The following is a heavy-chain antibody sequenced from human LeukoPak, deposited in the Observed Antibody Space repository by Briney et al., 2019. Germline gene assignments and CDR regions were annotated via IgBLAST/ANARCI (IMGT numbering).Heavy chain of an antibody. V-gene: IGHV3-48*03. CDR1: GFTFSSYE. CDR2: ISGSGSSV. Sequence: GGSLRLSCATSGFTFSSYEMTWVRQAPGRGLEWVSYISGSGSSVSYADSVKGRFTISRDNAKNSLYLQMNNLRAEDTAVYYCASFSDYWGQGALVTVSA. CDR3: ASFSDY. J-gene: IGHJ4*02.